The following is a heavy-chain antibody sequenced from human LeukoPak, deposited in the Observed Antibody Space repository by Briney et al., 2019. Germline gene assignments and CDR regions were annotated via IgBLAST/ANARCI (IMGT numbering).Heavy chain of an antibody. D-gene: IGHD2-2*01. Sequence: PGGSLRLSCAASQFTFSSYGMNWVRQAPGKGLEWVSYISSSGSTIYYADSVKGRFTISRDNTKRSLYLQMDSLRAEDTAVYYCARPKLGYCSSVTCSAPNYYFDYWGQGTLVTVSS. CDR3: ARPKLGYCSSVTCSAPNYYFDY. J-gene: IGHJ4*02. CDR2: ISSSGSTI. V-gene: IGHV3-48*01. CDR1: QFTFSSYG.